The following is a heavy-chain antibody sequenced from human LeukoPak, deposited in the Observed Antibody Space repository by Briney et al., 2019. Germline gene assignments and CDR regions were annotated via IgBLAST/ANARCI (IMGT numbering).Heavy chain of an antibody. V-gene: IGHV1-46*01. CDR3: ARHKEVGDYYYFDY. D-gene: IGHD2/OR15-2a*01. J-gene: IGHJ4*02. Sequence: GASVKVSCKASGYAFTSYYMHWVRQAPGQGLEWMGIINPSGGSTSYTQKFQGRVTMTRDTSTTTVYMELSSLRSQDTAVYYRARHKEVGDYYYFDYWGQGTLVTVSS. CDR2: INPSGGST. CDR1: GYAFTSYY.